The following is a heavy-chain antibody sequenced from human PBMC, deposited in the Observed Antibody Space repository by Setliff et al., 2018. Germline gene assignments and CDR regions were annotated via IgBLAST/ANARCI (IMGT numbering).Heavy chain of an antibody. J-gene: IGHJ4*02. CDR1: GDSMSFSY. V-gene: IGHV4-4*09. CDR2: IYSSGST. D-gene: IGHD3-22*01. CDR3: ARESRYYYDNLGTLDY. Sequence: SETLSLTCSVSGDSMSFSYWGWIRQPPGKGLEWIGYIYSSGSTYYNPSLKSRVSISVDTSKNQFSLKLSSVTAADTAVYYCARESRYYYDNLGTLDYWGQGTLVTV.